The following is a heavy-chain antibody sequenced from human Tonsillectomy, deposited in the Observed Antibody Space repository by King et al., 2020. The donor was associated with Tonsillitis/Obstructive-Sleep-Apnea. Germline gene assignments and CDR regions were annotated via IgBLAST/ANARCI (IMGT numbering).Heavy chain of an antibody. CDR2: IHYSGST. CDR1: GDSISSYY. Sequence: QLQESGPGLVKPSETLSLTCTVSGDSISSYYWSWIRQPPGKGLEWIGYIHYSGSTNYNPSLKSRVTISVDTSKNQFSLKLTSVTAADTAVYYCARGVPRGRGVDHWGQGTLVTVSS. D-gene: IGHD3-10*01. J-gene: IGHJ5*02. CDR3: ARGVPRGRGVDH. V-gene: IGHV4-59*01.